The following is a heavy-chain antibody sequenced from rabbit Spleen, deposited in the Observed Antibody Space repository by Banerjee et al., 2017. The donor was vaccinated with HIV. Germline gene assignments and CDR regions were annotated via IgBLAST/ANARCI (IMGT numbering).Heavy chain of an antibody. V-gene: IGHV1S40*01. CDR3: ARGSAAMTLVITGYYLNL. Sequence: QSLEESGGDLVKPGASLTLTCTASGFSFSSGYDMCWVRQAPGKGPEWIACIDGGDSDDTWYASWAKGRFTISKTSSTTVTLEMTGLTGADTATYFCARGSAAMTLVITGYYLNLWGQGTLVTVS. J-gene: IGHJ4*01. D-gene: IGHD2-1*01. CDR2: IDGGDSDDT. CDR1: GFSFSSGYD.